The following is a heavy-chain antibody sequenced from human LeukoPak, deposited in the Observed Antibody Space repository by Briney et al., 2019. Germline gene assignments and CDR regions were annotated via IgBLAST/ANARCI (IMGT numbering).Heavy chain of an antibody. V-gene: IGHV4-39*01. CDR1: GGSISSSSYY. CDR3: ARLLEYSSSGDWFDP. J-gene: IGHJ5*02. CDR2: IYYSGGT. Sequence: SETLSLTCTVSGGSISSSSYYWGWIRQPPGKGLEWIGSIYYSGGTYYNPSLKSRVTISVDTSKNQFSLKLSSVTAADTAVYYCARLLEYSSSGDWFDPWGQGTLVTVSS. D-gene: IGHD6-6*01.